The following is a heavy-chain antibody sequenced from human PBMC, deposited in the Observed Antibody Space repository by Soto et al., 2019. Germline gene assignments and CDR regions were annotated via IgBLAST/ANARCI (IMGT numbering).Heavy chain of an antibody. CDR2: IIPLFGTA. V-gene: IGHV1-69*01. Sequence: SCKASGGTFSSYGINWVRQAPGQGLEWMGGIIPLFGTANYAQKFQGRVTVTADDSTSTAYMELSSLRSEDTAVYYCARDGTLYDSTAYYYLYWGQGTLVAVSS. D-gene: IGHD3-22*01. J-gene: IGHJ4*02. CDR1: GGTFSSYG. CDR3: ARDGTLYDSTAYYYLY.